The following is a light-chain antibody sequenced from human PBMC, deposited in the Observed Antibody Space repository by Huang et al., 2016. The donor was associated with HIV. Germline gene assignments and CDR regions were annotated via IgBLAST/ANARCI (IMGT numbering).Light chain of an antibody. J-gene: IGKJ4*02. CDR2: ASS. V-gene: IGKV1-12*01. Sequence: DIKMTQSPSSVSASIGDRVSFTCRASQDVNKWLAWYQQKPGVAPKLLVYASSTLQSVAPSRLRGSGSGTHFTLTINNLQAEDFATDFCQQSVTFPLTFGGGTKVELK. CDR1: QDVNKW. CDR3: QQSVTFPLT.